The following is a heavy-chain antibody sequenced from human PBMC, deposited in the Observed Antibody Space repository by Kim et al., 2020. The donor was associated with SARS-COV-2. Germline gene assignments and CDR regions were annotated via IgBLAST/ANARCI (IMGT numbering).Heavy chain of an antibody. D-gene: IGHD3-9*01. CDR3: ARGCVLRYFDWLLSESWFDP. Sequence: ASVKVSCKASGYTFTSYAMNWVRQAPGQGLEWMGWINTNTGNSTYAQGFTGRLVFSLDTSVSTAYLQISSLKAEDTAVYYCARGCVLRYFDWLLSESWFDPWGQGTLVPVSA. CDR2: INTNTGNS. V-gene: IGHV7-4-1*02. J-gene: IGHJ5*02. CDR1: GYTFTSYA.